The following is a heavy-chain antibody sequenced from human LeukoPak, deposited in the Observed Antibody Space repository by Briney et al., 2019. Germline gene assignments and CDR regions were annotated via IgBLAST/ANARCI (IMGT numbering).Heavy chain of an antibody. J-gene: IGHJ4*02. CDR2: ISGSGGTT. CDR3: AKSGGSGWGSDY. Sequence: GGSLRLSCAASGFTLSSYAMSWVRQAPGKGLEWVSAISGSGGTTYYADSVKGRFTISRDTSKNTLYLQMNSLRAEDTAVYYCAKSGGSGWGSDYWGQGTLVTVSS. CDR1: GFTLSSYA. D-gene: IGHD6-19*01. V-gene: IGHV3-23*01.